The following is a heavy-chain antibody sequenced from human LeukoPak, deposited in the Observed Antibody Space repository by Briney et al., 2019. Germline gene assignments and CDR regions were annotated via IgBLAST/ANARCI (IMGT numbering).Heavy chain of an antibody. V-gene: IGHV3-23*01. J-gene: IGHJ4*02. CDR3: AREVTETSYFDY. CDR2: ISGSGDYT. CDR1: GFTFNSYA. D-gene: IGHD2-21*02. Sequence: PGGSLRLSCAASGFTFNSYAMSWVRQAPGKGLEWVSAISGSGDYTYYADSVKGRVTISRDNSKNTLYLQMSSLRAEDTAVYYCAREVTETSYFDYWGQGTLVAVSS.